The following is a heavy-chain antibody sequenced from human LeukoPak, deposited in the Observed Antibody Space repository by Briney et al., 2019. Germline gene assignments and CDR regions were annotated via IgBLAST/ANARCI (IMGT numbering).Heavy chain of an antibody. Sequence: GGALRLSCAASGFTFSSYAMSWVRQAPGKGLEWVSAISGSGGSTYYADSVKGRFTISRDNSKNTLYLQMNSLRAEDTAVYYCAQDRRFLEPFDYWGQGTLVTVSS. V-gene: IGHV3-23*01. CDR1: GFTFSSYA. D-gene: IGHD3-3*01. CDR3: AQDRRFLEPFDY. J-gene: IGHJ4*02. CDR2: ISGSGGST.